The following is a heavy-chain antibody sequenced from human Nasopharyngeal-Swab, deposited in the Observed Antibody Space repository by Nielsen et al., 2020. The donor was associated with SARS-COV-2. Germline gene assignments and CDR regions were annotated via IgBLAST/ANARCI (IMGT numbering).Heavy chain of an antibody. CDR1: GFTFTTSS. D-gene: IGHD1-1*01. Sequence: GGSLRLSCEASGFTFTTSSMNWVRQAPGKGLEWVSSISTTSNYISYGDSVKGRFTISRDNAKNSLYLQMNSLRAEDTAVYYCVRDEDVVGTTFWYWGQGTLVTVSS. CDR2: ISTTSNYI. CDR3: VRDEDVVGTTFWY. J-gene: IGHJ4*02. V-gene: IGHV3-21*01.